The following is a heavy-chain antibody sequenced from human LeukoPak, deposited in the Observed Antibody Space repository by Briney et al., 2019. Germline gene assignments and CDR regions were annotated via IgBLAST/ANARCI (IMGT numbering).Heavy chain of an antibody. V-gene: IGHV3-66*01. CDR2: IYSCGST. CDR1: GFTVSSNY. D-gene: IGHD3-3*01. Sequence: PGGSLRLSCAASGFTVSSNYMSWVRQAPGKGLEWVSVIYSCGSTYYADSVKGRFTISRDNSKNTLYLQMNSLRAEDTAVYYCARAAFWSGYTIDYWGQGTLVTVSS. CDR3: ARAAFWSGYTIDY. J-gene: IGHJ4*02.